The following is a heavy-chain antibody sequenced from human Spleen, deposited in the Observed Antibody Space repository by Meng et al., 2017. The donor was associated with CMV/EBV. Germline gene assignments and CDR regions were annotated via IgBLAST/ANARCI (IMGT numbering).Heavy chain of an antibody. V-gene: IGHV1-2*02. CDR3: ARGVGRGAYCSNTGCPISDGDL. D-gene: IGHD2-15*01. CDR2: INPNTGDT. CDR1: FY. J-gene: IGHJ5*02. Sequence: FYVHWVRQAPGQGLEWMGWINPNTGDTKYKAKFQGRVTMTRDTSIATAYMEVNRLRSGDTATYYCARGVGRGAYCSNTGCPISDGDLWGQGTLVTVSS.